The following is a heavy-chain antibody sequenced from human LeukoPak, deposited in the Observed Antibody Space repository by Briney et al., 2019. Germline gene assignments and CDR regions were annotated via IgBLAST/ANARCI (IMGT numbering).Heavy chain of an antibody. J-gene: IGHJ4*02. Sequence: GGSLRLSCAASGFTFSSYGMHWVRQAPGKGLEWVAVISYDGSNKYYADSVKGRFAISRDNSKNTLYLQMNSLRAEDTAVYYCAKDEGGSYAYWGQGTLVTVSS. D-gene: IGHD5-18*01. CDR1: GFTFSSYG. V-gene: IGHV3-30*18. CDR3: AKDEGGSYAY. CDR2: ISYDGSNK.